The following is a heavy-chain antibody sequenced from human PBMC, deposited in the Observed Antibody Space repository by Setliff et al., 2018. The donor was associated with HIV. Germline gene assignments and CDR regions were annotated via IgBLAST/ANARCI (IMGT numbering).Heavy chain of an antibody. Sequence: GGSLRLSCAASGFTVSSNYMSWVRQAPGKGLECISIIYSGDSTYYADSVKGRFTVSRDNSKNTLYLQMNSPRAEDTAVYYCARAPGSSWYRAAYYYMDVWGKGTTVTVSS. CDR3: ARAPGSSWYRAAYYYMDV. CDR2: IYSGDST. J-gene: IGHJ6*03. CDR1: GFTVSSNY. V-gene: IGHV3-53*01. D-gene: IGHD6-13*01.